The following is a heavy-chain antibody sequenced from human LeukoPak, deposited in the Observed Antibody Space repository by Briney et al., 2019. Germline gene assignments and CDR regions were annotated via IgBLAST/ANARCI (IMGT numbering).Heavy chain of an antibody. CDR1: GDSVSRSDSY. CDR2: IYYSGRT. CDR3: ARDQTYYDSSGYSLYAFDI. V-gene: IGHV4-39*07. J-gene: IGHJ3*02. Sequence: PSETLSLTCSVSGDSVSRSDSYWDWIRQPPGKGLEWIGTIYYSGRTYYSPSLKSRVTMSVDTSKNQFSLKLSSVTAADTAVYYCARDQTYYDSSGYSLYAFDIWGQGTMVTVSS. D-gene: IGHD3-22*01.